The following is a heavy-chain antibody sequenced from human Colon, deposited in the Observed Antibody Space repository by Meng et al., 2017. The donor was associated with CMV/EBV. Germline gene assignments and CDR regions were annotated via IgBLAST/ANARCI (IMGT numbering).Heavy chain of an antibody. J-gene: IGHJ4*02. CDR3: ARVRDWGGESARFDY. Sequence: SETLSLTCTVSGGSISSYYWSWIRQPAGKGLEWIGRIYTSGSTNYNPSLKSRVTISVDTSKNQFSLKLSSVTAADTAVYYCARVRDWGGESARFDYWGQGTLVTVSS. CDR1: GGSISSYY. V-gene: IGHV4-4*07. D-gene: IGHD3-16*01. CDR2: IYTSGST.